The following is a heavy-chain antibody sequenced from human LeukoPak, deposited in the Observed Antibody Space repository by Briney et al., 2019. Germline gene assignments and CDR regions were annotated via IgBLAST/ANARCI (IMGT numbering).Heavy chain of an antibody. CDR3: ARHRYYYDSKSHFDY. V-gene: IGHV4-39*01. J-gene: IGHJ4*02. CDR2: IYYSGST. CDR1: GGSISSSSYY. D-gene: IGHD3-22*01. Sequence: PSETLSLTCTVSGGSISSSSYYWGWIRQPPGKGLEWIVSIYYSGSTYYNPSLKSRVTISVDTSKNQFSLKLSSVTAADTAVYYCARHRYYYDSKSHFDYWGQGTLVTVSS.